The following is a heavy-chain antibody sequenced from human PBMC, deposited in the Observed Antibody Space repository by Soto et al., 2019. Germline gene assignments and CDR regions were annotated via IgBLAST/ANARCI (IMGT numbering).Heavy chain of an antibody. D-gene: IGHD3-22*01. CDR3: AKGAYYYDSSGYTFDY. Sequence: PGGSLRLSCAASGFTFSSYAMSWVRQAPGKGLEWVSAISGSGGSTYYADSVKGRFTISRDNSKNTLYLQMNSLRAEDTAVYYCAKGAYYYDSSGYTFDYWGQGTLVTVSS. J-gene: IGHJ4*02. V-gene: IGHV3-23*01. CDR2: ISGSGGST. CDR1: GFTFSSYA.